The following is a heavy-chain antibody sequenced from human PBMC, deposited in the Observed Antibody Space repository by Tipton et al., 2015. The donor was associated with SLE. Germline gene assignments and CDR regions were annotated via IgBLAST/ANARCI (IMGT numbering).Heavy chain of an antibody. CDR3: ARHRGASFDL. Sequence: TLSLTCTVSGGSISSGSYYWSWIRQPPGRRLEWIGYIHYTGSTHYNPSLNSRVTISLDTSKKQFSLKLRSVTAADTAVYYCARHRGASFDLWGQGTLVSVSS. V-gene: IGHV4-61*01. CDR1: GGSISSGSYY. J-gene: IGHJ4*02. CDR2: IHYTGST.